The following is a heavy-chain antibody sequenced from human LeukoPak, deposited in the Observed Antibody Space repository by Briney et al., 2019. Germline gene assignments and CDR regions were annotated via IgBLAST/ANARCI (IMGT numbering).Heavy chain of an antibody. J-gene: IGHJ5*02. CDR2: ISGRGDST. D-gene: IGHD3-16*01. CDR1: GFRFSSYG. V-gene: IGHV3-23*01. Sequence: GGSLRLSCAASGFRFSSYGMSWVRQAPGKGLEWVSAISGRGDSTNYADSVKGRFTISRDNSRNMLYVQMNSLRAEDTAVYYCAKEDSTGGPNWFDPWGHGTLVTVSS. CDR3: AKEDSTGGPNWFDP.